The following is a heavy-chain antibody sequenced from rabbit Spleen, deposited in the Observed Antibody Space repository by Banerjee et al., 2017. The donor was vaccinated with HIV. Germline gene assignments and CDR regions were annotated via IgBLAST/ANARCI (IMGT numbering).Heavy chain of an antibody. D-gene: IGHD4-2*01. CDR1: GVSFSDKDV. CDR2: INIVTGKD. Sequence: EQLEESGGGLVKPEGSLTLTCKASGVSFSDKDVMCWVRQAPGKGLEWIACINIVTGKDVYATWAKGRFIMSRTSSTTVTLQMTSLTAADTATYICARGGYGGHIYSMGLWGPGTLVTVS. CDR3: ARGGYGGHIYSMGL. V-gene: IGHV1S45*01. J-gene: IGHJ4*01.